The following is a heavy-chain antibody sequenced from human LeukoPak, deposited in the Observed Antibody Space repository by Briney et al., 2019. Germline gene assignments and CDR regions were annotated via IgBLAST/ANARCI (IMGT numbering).Heavy chain of an antibody. J-gene: IGHJ4*02. V-gene: IGHV5-51*01. Sequence: GESLKISCKGSGYNFSSYWIDWVRRMPGKGLEWMGIIYPGDSDTRYSPSFQGQVTISADKSISTAYLQWSSLKASDTAMYYCATVDTTTQVMDYWGQGTLVTVSS. CDR3: ATVDTTTQVMDY. CDR1: GYNFSSYW. CDR2: IYPGDSDT. D-gene: IGHD5-18*01.